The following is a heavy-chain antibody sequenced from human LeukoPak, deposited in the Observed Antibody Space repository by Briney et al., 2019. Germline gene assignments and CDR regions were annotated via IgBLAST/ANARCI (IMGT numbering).Heavy chain of an antibody. V-gene: IGHV3-23*01. D-gene: IGHD6-19*01. CDR3: AKDVTSMSAWYYFDY. CDR2: ISGSGVST. CDR1: GFTFSSYA. Sequence: PGGSLRLSCAASGFTFSSYAMSWVRQAPGKGLEWVSAISGSGVSTYYADSVKGRFTISRDNSKNTLYLQMSSLRGEDTAVYYCAKDVTSMSAWYYFDYWGQGALVTVSS. J-gene: IGHJ4*02.